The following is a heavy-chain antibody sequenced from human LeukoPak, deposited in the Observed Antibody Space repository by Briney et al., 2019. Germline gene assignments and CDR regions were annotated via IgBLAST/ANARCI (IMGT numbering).Heavy chain of an antibody. J-gene: IGHJ5*02. Sequence: GGSLRLSCAASGFTFSSYGMSWVRQAPGKGLEWVSAINGSGGSTYYADSVKGRFTISRDNSKNTLYLQMNSLRAEDTAVYYCAKERLVRLSNWFDPWGQGTLVTVSS. CDR2: INGSGGST. D-gene: IGHD6-19*01. V-gene: IGHV3-23*01. CDR3: AKERLVRLSNWFDP. CDR1: GFTFSSYG.